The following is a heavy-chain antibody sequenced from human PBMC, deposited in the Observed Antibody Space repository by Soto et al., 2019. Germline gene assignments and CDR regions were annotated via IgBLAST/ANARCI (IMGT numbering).Heavy chain of an antibody. J-gene: IGHJ5*02. D-gene: IGHD3-22*01. CDR2: VSSTGST. Sequence: SETLSVTCTVSGGSLNSYYWTWIRQSPGKGLEWIGYVSSTGSTNYNPSLKSRVILSLDTSTSEVSLSLTSVTAADAAVYFCARFSPPRKSYDSNPGWFDPWGQG. CDR1: GGSLNSYY. V-gene: IGHV4-59*01. CDR3: ARFSPPRKSYDSNPGWFDP.